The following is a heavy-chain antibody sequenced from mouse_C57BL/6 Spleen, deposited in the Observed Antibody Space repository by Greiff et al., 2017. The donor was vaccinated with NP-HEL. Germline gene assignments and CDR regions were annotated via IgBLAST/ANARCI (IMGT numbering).Heavy chain of an antibody. D-gene: IGHD3-3*01. Sequence: VQLKESGPELVKPGASVKISCKASGYSFTGYYMNWVKQSPEKSLEWIGEINPSTGGTTYNQKFKAKATLTVDKSSSTAYMQLKSLTSEDSAVYYCARRGGTPFDYWGQGTTLTVSS. CDR2: INPSTGGT. J-gene: IGHJ2*01. V-gene: IGHV1-42*01. CDR1: GYSFTGYY. CDR3: ARRGGTPFDY.